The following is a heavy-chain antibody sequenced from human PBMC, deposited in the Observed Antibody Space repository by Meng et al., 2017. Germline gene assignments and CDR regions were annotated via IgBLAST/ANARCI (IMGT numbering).Heavy chain of an antibody. CDR2: INSNTGNP. Sequence: QVQLVHSGLGLKKPGASVKVSCKASGYTFTSYAMNWVRQAQGQGLGWMGWINSNTGNPTYAQGFTGRFVFSLDTSVSTAYLQISSLKAEDTAVYYCAREGRVDFDYWGQGTLVTVSS. V-gene: IGHV7-4-1*02. J-gene: IGHJ4*02. D-gene: IGHD1-26*01. CDR3: AREGRVDFDY. CDR1: GYTFTSYA.